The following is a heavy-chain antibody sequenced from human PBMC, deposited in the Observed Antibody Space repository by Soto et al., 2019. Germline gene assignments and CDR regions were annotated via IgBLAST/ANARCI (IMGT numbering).Heavy chain of an antibody. D-gene: IGHD3-22*01. Sequence: PSETLSLTCTVSGGSISSGGYYWSWIRQHPGKGLEWIGYIYYSGSTYYNPSLKSRVTISVDTSKNQFSLKLSSVTAADTAVYYCSRSSRGYYYDSSGYWAEEYFQHWGQGTLVTVSS. J-gene: IGHJ1*01. V-gene: IGHV4-31*03. CDR1: GGSISSGGYY. CDR2: IYYSGST. CDR3: SRSSRGYYYDSSGYWAEEYFQH.